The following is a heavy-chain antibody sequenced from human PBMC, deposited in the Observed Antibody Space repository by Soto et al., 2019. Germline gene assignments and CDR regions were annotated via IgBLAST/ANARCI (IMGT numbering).Heavy chain of an antibody. CDR1: GFTFSSYS. Sequence: GGSLRLSCAASGFTFSSYSMNWVRQAPGKGLEWVSYISSSSSTIYYADSVKGRFTISRDNAKNSLYLQMNSLRDEDTAVCYCARDGGFGELLSYYYYYGMDVWGQGTTVTVSS. D-gene: IGHD3-10*01. V-gene: IGHV3-48*02. J-gene: IGHJ6*02. CDR2: ISSSSSTI. CDR3: ARDGGFGELLSYYYYYGMDV.